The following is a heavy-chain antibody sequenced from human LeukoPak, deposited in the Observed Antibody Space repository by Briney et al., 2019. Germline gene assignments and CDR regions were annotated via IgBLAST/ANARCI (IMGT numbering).Heavy chain of an antibody. CDR1: GFSFSSYE. V-gene: IGHV3-48*03. D-gene: IGHD3-10*01. CDR2: ISSSGSSI. Sequence: GGSLRLSCAASGFSFSSYEMNWVRKAPGKGLEWVSYISSSGSSIYNADSVKGRFTISRDNAKNSLYLQMNSLRAEDTAVYYCARGYYYGSGTLGPFDPWGQGTLVTVSS. J-gene: IGHJ5*02. CDR3: ARGYYYGSGTLGPFDP.